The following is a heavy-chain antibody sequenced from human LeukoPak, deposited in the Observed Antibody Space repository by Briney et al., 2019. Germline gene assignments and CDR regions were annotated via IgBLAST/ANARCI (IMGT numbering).Heavy chain of an antibody. Sequence: PSETLSLTCTVSGGSISSYYWSWIRQPPGKGLEWIGYIYYSGSTNYNPSLKSRVTISVDTSKNQFSLKLSSMTAADTAVYYCASSQSSYYYYYMDVWGKGTTVTVSS. CDR1: GGSISSYY. J-gene: IGHJ6*03. V-gene: IGHV4-59*12. CDR3: ASSQSSYYYYYMDV. CDR2: IYYSGST.